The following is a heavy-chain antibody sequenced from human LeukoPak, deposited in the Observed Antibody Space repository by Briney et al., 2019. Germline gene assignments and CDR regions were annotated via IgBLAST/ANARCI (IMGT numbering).Heavy chain of an antibody. Sequence: GGSLRLSCAAPGFTFSTYAMVWVRQAPGKGLEWVSSISGSSGHIYYADSVKGRFTTSRDNAKNSLYLQMNSLRAEDTAVYYCARDYLGYWGQGTLVTVSS. V-gene: IGHV3-21*06. CDR2: ISGSSGHI. CDR3: ARDYLGY. J-gene: IGHJ4*02. D-gene: IGHD7-27*01. CDR1: GFTFSTYA.